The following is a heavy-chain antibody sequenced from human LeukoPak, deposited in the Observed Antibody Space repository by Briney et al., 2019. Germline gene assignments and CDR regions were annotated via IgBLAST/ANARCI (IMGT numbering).Heavy chain of an antibody. CDR3: AKLFQYSAWYFQY. CDR1: GFTVSSNY. V-gene: IGHV3-53*01. D-gene: IGHD5-12*01. Sequence: GGSLRLSCAASGFTVSSNYMSWVRQAPGKGLEWVSVITGNDKTTYYADSVKGRFTISRDNSKNTLNLQMSSLRAEDTAVYYCAKLFQYSAWYFQYWGQGTLVSVSS. CDR2: ITGNDKTT. J-gene: IGHJ4*02.